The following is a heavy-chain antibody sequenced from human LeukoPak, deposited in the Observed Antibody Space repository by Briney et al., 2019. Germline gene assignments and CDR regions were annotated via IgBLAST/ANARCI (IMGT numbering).Heavy chain of an antibody. CDR2: ISYDGNYN. CDR3: ARDLGSYGWGNHFDY. J-gene: IGHJ4*02. CDR1: GLTFSDHA. Sequence: PGGSLRLSGAASGLTFSDHAMHWVRQAPGKGLEWLGVISYDGNYNHYADSVKGRFTVSRDNSKNTVYLHMSSLKPEDTAVYYCARDLGSYGWGNHFDYWGQGTLVTVSS. V-gene: IGHV3-30-3*01. D-gene: IGHD3-16*01.